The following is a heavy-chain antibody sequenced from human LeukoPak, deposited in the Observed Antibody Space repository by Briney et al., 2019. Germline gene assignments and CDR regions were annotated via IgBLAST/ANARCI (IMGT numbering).Heavy chain of an antibody. D-gene: IGHD4-23*01. Sequence: SETLSLTCTVSGGSISSSSYYWGWIRQPPGKGLEWIGSIYYSGSTYYNPSLKSRVTISVDTSKNQFSLKLSSVTAADTAVYYCARLATDYGGNSAPRVSDYWGQGTLVTVSS. J-gene: IGHJ4*02. CDR1: GGSISSSSYY. V-gene: IGHV4-39*01. CDR3: ARLATDYGGNSAPRVSDY. CDR2: IYYSGST.